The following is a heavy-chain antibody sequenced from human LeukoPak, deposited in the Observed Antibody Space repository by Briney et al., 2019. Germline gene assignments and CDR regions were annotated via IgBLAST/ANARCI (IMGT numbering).Heavy chain of an antibody. CDR1: GFTFSTSW. D-gene: IGHD1-26*01. V-gene: IGHV3-7*01. J-gene: IGHJ4*02. CDR2: IDKHGNGK. Sequence: GGSLRPSCVAPGFTFSTSWVTWVRQAPGTGLEWVANIDKHGNGKYYVDSVKGRFAISRDYASNSVFLQMDSLRAEDTSVYYCARDAGWGYYDLWGQGTPVTVSS. CDR3: ARDAGWGYYDL.